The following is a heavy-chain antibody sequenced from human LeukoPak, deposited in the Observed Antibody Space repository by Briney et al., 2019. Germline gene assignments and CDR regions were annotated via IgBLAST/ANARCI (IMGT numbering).Heavy chain of an antibody. CDR1: GFTFSSYE. J-gene: IGHJ6*02. Sequence: GGSLRLSCAASGFTFSSYEMNWVRQAPGKGLEWVSYISSSGNTIYYADSVKGRFTTSRDNAKNSLYLQMNSLRAEDTAVYYCARGGGYYGSGSLHYYYYGMDVWGQGTTVTVSS. CDR2: ISSSGNTI. CDR3: ARGGGYYGSGSLHYYYYGMDV. D-gene: IGHD3-10*01. V-gene: IGHV3-48*03.